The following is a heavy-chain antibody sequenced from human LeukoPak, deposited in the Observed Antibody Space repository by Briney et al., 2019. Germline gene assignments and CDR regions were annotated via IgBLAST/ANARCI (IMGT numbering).Heavy chain of an antibody. Sequence: TGGSLRLSCAASGFTVSSNYMSWVRQAPGKGLEWVSVIYSGGSTYYADSVKGRFTISRDNSKNTLYLQMNSLRAEDTAVYYCASGSNYYDSSGFWGQGTLVTVSS. CDR2: IYSGGST. CDR1: GFTVSSNY. V-gene: IGHV3-66*01. CDR3: ASGSNYYDSSGF. J-gene: IGHJ4*02. D-gene: IGHD3-22*01.